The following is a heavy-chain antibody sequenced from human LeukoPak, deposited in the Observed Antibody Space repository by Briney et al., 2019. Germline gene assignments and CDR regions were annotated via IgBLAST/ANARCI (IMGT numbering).Heavy chain of an antibody. CDR3: AKIDHYYDSSGYFWLDY. Sequence: PGGSLRLSCAASGFTFSSYAMSWVRQAPGKGLEWVSAISGSGGSTYYADSVKGRFTISRDNSKNTLYLQMNSLRAEDTAVYYCAKIDHYYDSSGYFWLDYWGQGTLVTVSS. V-gene: IGHV3-23*01. CDR2: ISGSGGST. J-gene: IGHJ4*02. D-gene: IGHD3-22*01. CDR1: GFTFSSYA.